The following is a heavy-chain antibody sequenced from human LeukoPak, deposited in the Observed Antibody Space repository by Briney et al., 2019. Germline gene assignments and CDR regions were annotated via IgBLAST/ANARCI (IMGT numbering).Heavy chain of an antibody. V-gene: IGHV3-23*01. CDR1: GFTFSSYA. CDR3: SKDADSSGWDFDY. D-gene: IGHD6-19*01. Sequence: GGSLRLSCAASGFTFSSYAMSWVRQAPWKGLEWVSGIGNSGGSTYYADSVKGRFTISRDNSKNTLYLQMNSLRAEGTAVYYCSKDADSSGWDFDYWGQGTLVIVSS. CDR2: IGNSGGST. J-gene: IGHJ4*02.